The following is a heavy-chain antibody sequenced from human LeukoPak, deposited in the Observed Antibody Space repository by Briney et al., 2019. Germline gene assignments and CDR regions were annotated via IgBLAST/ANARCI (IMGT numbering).Heavy chain of an antibody. CDR3: ARGETRGPTPGFDT. CDR1: GFTFSSYE. CDR2: TTTSGTTL. J-gene: IGHJ4*02. D-gene: IGHD3-10*01. Sequence: GGSLRLSCAASGFTFSSYEMNWVRQAPGKGLEWISYTTTSGTTLDYADSVKGRFTISRDNAKSSLYLQMNSLRAEDTAVYYCARGETRGPTPGFDTWGQGTLVTVSS. V-gene: IGHV3-48*03.